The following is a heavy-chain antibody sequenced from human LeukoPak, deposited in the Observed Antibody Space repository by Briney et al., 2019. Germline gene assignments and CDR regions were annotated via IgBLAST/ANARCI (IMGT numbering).Heavy chain of an antibody. V-gene: IGHV1-46*01. D-gene: IGHD5-24*01. CDR3: ARDQATNGFDY. J-gene: IGHJ4*02. CDR2: INPSGGST. Sequence: GASVKVSCKASGYTFTGYYMHWVRQAPGQGLEWMGIINPSGGSTSYAQKFQGRVTMTRDTSTSTVYMELSSLRSEDTAVYYCARDQATNGFDYWGQGTLVTVSS. CDR1: GYTFTGYY.